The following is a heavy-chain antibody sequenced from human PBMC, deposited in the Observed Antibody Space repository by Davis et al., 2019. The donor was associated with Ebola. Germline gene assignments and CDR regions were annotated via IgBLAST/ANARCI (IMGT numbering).Heavy chain of an antibody. V-gene: IGHV4-34*01. CDR1: GGSFSGYY. J-gene: IGHJ6*02. CDR2: IYYSGST. CDR3: ARGTIFGVVTPDV. Sequence: MPSETLSLTCAVYGGSFSGYYWSWIRQPPGKGLEWIGSIYYSGSTYYNPSLKSRVTISVDRSKNQFSLKLTSVTAADTAVYYCARGTIFGVVTPDVWGQGTTVTVSS. D-gene: IGHD3-3*01.